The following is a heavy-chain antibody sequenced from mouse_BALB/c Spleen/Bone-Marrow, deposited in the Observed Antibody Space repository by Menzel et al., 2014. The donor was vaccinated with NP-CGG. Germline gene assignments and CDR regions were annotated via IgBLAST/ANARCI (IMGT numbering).Heavy chain of an antibody. V-gene: IGHV5-6*01. CDR2: ISSGGSYT. J-gene: IGHJ4*01. CDR3: ARRDGGPMDY. CDR1: GFTFSNYG. Sequence: EVQGVESGGDLVKPGGSLKLSCAASGFTFSNYGMSWVRQTPDKRLEWVATISSGGSYTYYPDSVKGRFTISRDNAKNTLYLRMSSLKSEDTAMYYCARRDGGPMDYWGQGTSVTVSS. D-gene: IGHD2-3*01.